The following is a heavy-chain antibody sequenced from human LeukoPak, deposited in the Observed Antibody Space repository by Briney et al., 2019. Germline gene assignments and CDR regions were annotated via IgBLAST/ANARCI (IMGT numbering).Heavy chain of an antibody. J-gene: IGHJ1*01. CDR2: IYYSGST. CDR3: ARAYYYGSGSSEYFQN. V-gene: IGHV4-30-4*01. D-gene: IGHD3-10*01. CDR1: GGSISSGDYY. Sequence: SQTLSLTCTVSGGSISSGDYYWSWLRQPPGKGLEWIGYIYYSGSTYFNPSLKSRVTISVDTSKTQFSLKLSSVTAADTAVYYCARAYYYGSGSSEYFQNWGQGTLVTVSS.